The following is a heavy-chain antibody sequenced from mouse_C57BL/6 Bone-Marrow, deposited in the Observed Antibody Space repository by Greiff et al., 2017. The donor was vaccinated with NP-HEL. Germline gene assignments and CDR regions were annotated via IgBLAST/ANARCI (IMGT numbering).Heavy chain of an antibody. CDR2: ISYDGSN. CDR1: GYSITSGYY. Sequence: EVKVEESGPGLVKPSQSLSLTCSVTGYSITSGYYWNWIRQFPGNKLEWMGYISYDGSNNYNPSLKNRISITRDTSKNQFFLKLNSVTTEDTATYYCARLYIYAMDYWGQGTSVTVSS. V-gene: IGHV3-6*01. J-gene: IGHJ4*01. D-gene: IGHD1-3*01. CDR3: ARLYIYAMDY.